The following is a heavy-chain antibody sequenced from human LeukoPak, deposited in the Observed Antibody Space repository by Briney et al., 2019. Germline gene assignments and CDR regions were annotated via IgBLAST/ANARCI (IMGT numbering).Heavy chain of an antibody. CDR3: ARPWGQIVVVPAAASGEAFGI. Sequence: GGSLRLSCAASGFTFNIYVMNWVRQTPGKGLEWVSSISSSTNYIYYADSVKGRFTISRDNAKNSLYLQMNSLRAEDTAVYYCARPWGQIVVVPAAASGEAFGIWGQGTMVTVSS. CDR1: GFTFNIYV. J-gene: IGHJ3*02. D-gene: IGHD2-2*01. CDR2: ISSSTNYI. V-gene: IGHV3-21*04.